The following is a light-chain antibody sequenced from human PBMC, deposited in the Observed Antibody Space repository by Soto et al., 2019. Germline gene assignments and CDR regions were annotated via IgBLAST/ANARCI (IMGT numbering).Light chain of an antibody. CDR2: GAS. CDR3: QQYNNWPLT. CDR1: QSVSIN. V-gene: IGKV3D-15*01. J-gene: IGKJ4*01. Sequence: EIVMTQSPVTLSVSPGERATLSCMASQSVSINLAWYQQKPGQAPRLLMYGASTRATGIPARFSGSGSGTEFTLTISSLQSEDFAVYYCQQYNNWPLTFGGGTKVDIK.